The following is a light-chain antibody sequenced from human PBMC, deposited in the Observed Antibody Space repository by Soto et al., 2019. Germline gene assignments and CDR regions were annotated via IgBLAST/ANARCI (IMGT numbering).Light chain of an antibody. V-gene: IGKV1-9*01. CDR1: QDVSSY. CDR3: QQLSYYPRT. CDR2: AAS. J-gene: IGKJ2*01. Sequence: IQMTQSPSSLSATVGDRVTITCRASQDVSSYLVWYQQKPGKAPELLIYAASTLQSGVPLRFSGSGSGTDFTRTISSLQPEDFATYYCQQLSYYPRTFGQGTKLEIK.